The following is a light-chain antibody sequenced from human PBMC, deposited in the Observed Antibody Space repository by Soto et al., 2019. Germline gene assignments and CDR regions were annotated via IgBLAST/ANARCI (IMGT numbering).Light chain of an antibody. CDR3: PHHGASPYT. CDR2: DTS. CDR1: QSVNTVS. J-gene: IGKJ2*01. V-gene: IGKV3-20*01. Sequence: DIVLTQSPGTLSLSPGERATLSCRASQSVNTVSLGWYQQKSGQAPRLLMYDTSTRTGGTPDRFSGHGFWTSFTVNLLRLETADFGRYYFPHHGASPYTFGKGTKLEI.